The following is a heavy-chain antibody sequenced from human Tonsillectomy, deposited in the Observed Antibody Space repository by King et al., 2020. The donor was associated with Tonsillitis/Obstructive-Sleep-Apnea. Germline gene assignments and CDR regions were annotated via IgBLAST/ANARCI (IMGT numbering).Heavy chain of an antibody. CDR3: AKGYCSATSCCFDY. V-gene: IGHV3-23*04. D-gene: IGHD2-2*01. CDR2: ISGTGVAT. CDR1: GFTFSNYA. J-gene: IGHJ4*02. Sequence: VQLVESGGGLVQPGGSLRLSWAGSGFTFSNYAMSWGRQAPGKGLEWVSGISGTGVATYYADSVKGRLTITSDNSKNTVYLRMNSLRAEDTAQYYCAKGYCSATSCCFDYWGQGALVTVSS.